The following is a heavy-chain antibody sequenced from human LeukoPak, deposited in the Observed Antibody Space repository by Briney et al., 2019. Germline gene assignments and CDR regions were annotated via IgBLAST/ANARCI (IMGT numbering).Heavy chain of an antibody. CDR2: INHSGST. J-gene: IGHJ4*02. CDR3: ARGSGGSYLSFDY. CDR1: GGSFSGYY. D-gene: IGHD1-26*01. V-gene: IGHV4-34*01. Sequence: PSETLSLTCAVYGGSFSGYYWSWIRQPPGKGLEWIGEINHSGSTNYNPSLRSRVTISVDTSKNQFSLKLSSVTAADTAVYYCARGSGGSYLSFDYWGQGTLVTVSS.